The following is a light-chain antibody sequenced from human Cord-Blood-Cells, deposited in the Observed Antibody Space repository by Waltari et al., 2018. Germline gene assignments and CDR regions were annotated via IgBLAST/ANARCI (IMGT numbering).Light chain of an antibody. Sequence: QSVLTQPPSVSAAPGQKVTISCSGSSSNIGNNYVSWYQQLPGTAPKLLIYENNKRPSGIPDLFSGSKSGTSATLGITGLQTGDEADYYCGTWDSSLSVWVFGGGTKLTVL. V-gene: IGLV1-51*01. CDR2: ENN. CDR1: SSNIGNNY. J-gene: IGLJ3*02. CDR3: GTWDSSLSVWV.